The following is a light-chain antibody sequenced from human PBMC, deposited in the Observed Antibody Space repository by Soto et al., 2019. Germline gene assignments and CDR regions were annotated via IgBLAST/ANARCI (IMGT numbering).Light chain of an antibody. CDR3: CSYAGSSTPYV. CDR1: SSDVGSYNL. V-gene: IGLV2-23*02. Sequence: QSVLTQPASVSGSPGQSITISYTGTSSDVGSYNLVSWYQQHPGKAPKLMIYEVSKRPSGVSNRFSSSKSGNTASLTISGLQAEDEADYYCCSYAGSSTPYVFGTGTKVTVL. J-gene: IGLJ1*01. CDR2: EVS.